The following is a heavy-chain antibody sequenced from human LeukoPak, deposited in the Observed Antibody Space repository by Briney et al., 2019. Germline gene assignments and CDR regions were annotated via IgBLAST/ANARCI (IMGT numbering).Heavy chain of an antibody. D-gene: IGHD1-14*01. CDR1: GFTVIAND. Sequence: GGSLRLSCAASGFTVIANDMTWVRQAPGKGLEWVSVLYSDGITKYADSVQGRFTISRDNSKNTLYLEMNSLSPDDTAVYYCARGVEPLAANTLAYWGQGTLVTVSS. CDR2: LYSDGIT. CDR3: ARGVEPLAANTLAY. J-gene: IGHJ4*02. V-gene: IGHV3-53*01.